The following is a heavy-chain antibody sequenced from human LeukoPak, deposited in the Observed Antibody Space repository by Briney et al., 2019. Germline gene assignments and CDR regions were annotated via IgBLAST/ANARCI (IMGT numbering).Heavy chain of an antibody. Sequence: PSVTLSLTCTVSGGSISSYYWSWIRQPPGKGLEWIGYIYYSGSTNYNPSLKSRVTISVDTSKNQFSLKLSSVTAADTVVYYWARGGYCSGGSCYSFDYWGQGTLVTVSS. CDR2: IYYSGST. V-gene: IGHV4-59*01. J-gene: IGHJ4*02. D-gene: IGHD2-15*01. CDR3: ARGGYCSGGSCYSFDY. CDR1: GGSISSYY.